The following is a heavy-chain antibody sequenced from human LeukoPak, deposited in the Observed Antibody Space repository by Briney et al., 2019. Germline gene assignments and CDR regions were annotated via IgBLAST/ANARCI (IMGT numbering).Heavy chain of an antibody. D-gene: IGHD3-22*01. CDR2: ITGSGGST. J-gene: IGHJ4*02. CDR3: AKGVGGYKIFEY. CDR1: GFTFSSYA. Sequence: GGTLRLSCAVSGFTFSSYAMSWVRQAPGKGLEWASGITGSGGSTYYADSMQGRFTISRDNSKNTLYLQMNSLRAEDTAVYYCAKGVGGYKIFEYWGQGTLVTVSS. V-gene: IGHV3-23*01.